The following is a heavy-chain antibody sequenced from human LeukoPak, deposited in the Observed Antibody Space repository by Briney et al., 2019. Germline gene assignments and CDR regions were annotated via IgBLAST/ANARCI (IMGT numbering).Heavy chain of an antibody. CDR3: AHRRGGMQYFDN. V-gene: IGHV2-5*02. D-gene: IGHD3-16*01. Sequence: SGPTLVNPTQTLTLTRTFSGFSLSTSGVGVGWIRQPPGKALEWLALIYWDDDKRYSPSLKNRLTITKDTSKNQVVLTMTNMDPVDAATYYCAHRRGGMQYFDNWGQGTLVTVSS. CDR1: GFSLSTSGVG. J-gene: IGHJ4*02. CDR2: IYWDDDK.